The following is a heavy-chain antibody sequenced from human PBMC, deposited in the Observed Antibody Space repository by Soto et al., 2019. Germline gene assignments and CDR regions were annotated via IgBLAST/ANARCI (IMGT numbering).Heavy chain of an antibody. CDR1: GFTFSSYG. J-gene: IGHJ3*02. CDR2: IWYDGSNK. V-gene: IGHV3-33*01. CDR3: ARGHQAYCGCDCYSDAFDI. Sequence: QVPLVESGGGVVQPGRSLRLSCAASGFTFSSYGMHWVRQAPGKGLEWVAVIWYDGSNKYYADSVKGRFTISRDNSKNTLYLQMNSLRAEDTAVYYCARGHQAYCGCDCYSDAFDIWGQGTMVTVSS. D-gene: IGHD2-21*02.